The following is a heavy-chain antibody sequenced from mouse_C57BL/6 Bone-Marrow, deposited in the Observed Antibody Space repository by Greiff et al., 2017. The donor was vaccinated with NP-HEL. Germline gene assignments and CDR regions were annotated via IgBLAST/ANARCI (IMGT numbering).Heavy chain of an antibody. D-gene: IGHD2-5*01. CDR3: ARDAYYSNFYWYFDV. CDR2: SRNKANDYTT. Sequence: EVKVVESGGGLVQSGRSLRLSCATSGFTFSDFYMEWVRQAPGKGLEWIAASRNKANDYTTEYSASVKGRFIVSRDTSQSILYLQMNALRAEDTAIYYCARDAYYSNFYWYFDVWGTGTTVTVSS. V-gene: IGHV7-1*01. CDR1: GFTFSDFY. J-gene: IGHJ1*03.